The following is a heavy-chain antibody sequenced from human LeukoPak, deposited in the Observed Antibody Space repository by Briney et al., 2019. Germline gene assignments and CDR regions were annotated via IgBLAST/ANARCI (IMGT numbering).Heavy chain of an antibody. CDR1: GFTFSTYA. J-gene: IGHJ6*02. CDR3: AKRGDHGSGMDV. V-gene: IGHV3-30*04. Sequence: GGSLRLSCAASGFTFSTYAMHWVRQAPGKGLDWVAVISYDGSNKYYADSVKGRFPISRDSSNNTLFLQMNSLTGDDTAVYYCAKRGDHGSGMDVWGQGTTVIVSS. D-gene: IGHD1-14*01. CDR2: ISYDGSNK.